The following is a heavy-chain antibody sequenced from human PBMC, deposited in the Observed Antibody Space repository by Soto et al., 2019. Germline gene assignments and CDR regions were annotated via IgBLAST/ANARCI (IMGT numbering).Heavy chain of an antibody. D-gene: IGHD3-10*01. J-gene: IGHJ4*02. CDR1: GFIFSSYS. V-gene: IGHV3-21*06. CDR2: ISPRSDYI. CDR3: ARVSGTLERYSDLDY. Sequence: EVQLVESGGGLVKPGGSLRLSCAASGFIFSSYSMNWVRQAPGKGLEWVSSISPRSDYIYFADSMRGRFTISRDNAQNSLYLHMNTLRAEDTAVYHCARVSGTLERYSDLDYWCQGTLVTVSS.